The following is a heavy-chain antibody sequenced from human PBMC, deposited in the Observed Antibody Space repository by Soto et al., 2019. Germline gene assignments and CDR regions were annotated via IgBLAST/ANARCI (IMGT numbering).Heavy chain of an antibody. CDR3: AAAPRAATYYYYTMDV. CDR2: FDPEDGEI. V-gene: IGHV1-24*01. D-gene: IGHD1-26*01. Sequence: ASVKVSCKVSGYSLTDLYIHWVRQAPGKGLEWMGGFDPEDGEILYAQKFQGRVIMTEDTSTDTAYMELSSLRSEDTAVYYCAAAPRAATYYYYTMDVWGQGTTVTVSS. CDR1: GYSLTDLY. J-gene: IGHJ6*02.